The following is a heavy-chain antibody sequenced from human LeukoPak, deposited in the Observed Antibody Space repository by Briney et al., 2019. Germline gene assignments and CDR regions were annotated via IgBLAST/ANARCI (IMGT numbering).Heavy chain of an antibody. Sequence: GESLKISCKGSGYSFTSYWIGWVRQMPGKGLEWMGIIYPGDSDTRYSPSFQGQVTISADKSISTAYLQWNSLKASDTAMYYCARREYYYDSSGYYYYFDYWGQGTLVTVSS. CDR3: ARREYYYDSSGYYYYFDY. D-gene: IGHD3-22*01. J-gene: IGHJ4*02. CDR2: IYPGDSDT. CDR1: GYSFTSYW. V-gene: IGHV5-51*01.